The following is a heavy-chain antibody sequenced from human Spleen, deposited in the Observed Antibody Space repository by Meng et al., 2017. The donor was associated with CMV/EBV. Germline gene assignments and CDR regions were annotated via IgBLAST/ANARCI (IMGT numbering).Heavy chain of an antibody. D-gene: IGHD3-3*01. Sequence: SETLSLTCTGASLNSYYWTWIRQPPGRGLEWIGCISHSGSSNYNPSLKSRVTISVDTSKNQFSLKLSSVTAADTAVYYCARVLDDFWSGYNGMDVWGQWTTVTVSS. CDR1: ASLNSYY. CDR3: ARVLDDFWSGYNGMDV. CDR2: ISHSGSS. V-gene: IGHV4-59*01. J-gene: IGHJ6*02.